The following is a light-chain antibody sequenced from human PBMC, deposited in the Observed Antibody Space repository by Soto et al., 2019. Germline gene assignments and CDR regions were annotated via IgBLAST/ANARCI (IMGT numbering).Light chain of an antibody. CDR2: GAS. CDR1: QSVSSN. V-gene: IGKV3-15*01. J-gene: IGKJ5*01. CDR3: QQYKKWPPIT. Sequence: EIVMTQSRATLSVSPGERATLSCRASQSVSSNLAWYQQKPGQAPRLLIYGASTRATGIPDRFSGSGSGTEFTLTISSLQSEDFAVYYCQQYKKWPPITFGQGTRLEIK.